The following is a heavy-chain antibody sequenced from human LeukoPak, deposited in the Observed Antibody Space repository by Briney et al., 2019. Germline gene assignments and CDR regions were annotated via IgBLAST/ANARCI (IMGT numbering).Heavy chain of an antibody. V-gene: IGHV1-2*02. CDR3: ARDYERIIMVRGVPLSPQTVFDP. CDR1: GYTFTVYY. CDR2: INPNSGGT. J-gene: IGHJ5*02. D-gene: IGHD3-10*01. Sequence: GASVKVSCKASGYTFTVYYMHWVRQAPGQGLEWMGWINPNSGGTNYAQKFQGRVTMTRDTSISTAYMELSRLRSDDTAVYYCARDYERIIMVRGVPLSPQTVFDPWGQGTLVTVSS.